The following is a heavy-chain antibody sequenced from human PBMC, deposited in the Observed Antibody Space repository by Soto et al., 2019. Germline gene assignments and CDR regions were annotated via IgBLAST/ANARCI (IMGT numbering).Heavy chain of an antibody. D-gene: IGHD6-13*01. Sequence: GGSLRLSCAASGFTFSNYAMNWVRQAPGKGLEWVSVISGSGDSTYYADSVKGRFTISRDGSKNTLYLQMNSLRAEDTAVYYCARRSSSWYFDYWGQGTLVTVSS. CDR1: GFTFSNYA. CDR2: ISGSGDST. V-gene: IGHV3-23*01. CDR3: ARRSSSWYFDY. J-gene: IGHJ4*02.